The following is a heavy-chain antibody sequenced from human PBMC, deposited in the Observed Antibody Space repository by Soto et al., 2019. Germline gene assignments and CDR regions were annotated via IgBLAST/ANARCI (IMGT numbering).Heavy chain of an antibody. CDR2: IYYSGST. Sequence: QVQLQESGPGLVKPSQTLSLTCTVSGGSISSGDYYWSWIRQPPGKGLEWIGYIYYSGSTYYNPSLTSRGTTSVDTSKNQFSLKLSSVTAADTAVYYCARLGVRGPLRAFDLWGRGTLVTVSS. CDR3: ARLGVRGPLRAFDL. D-gene: IGHD3-10*01. V-gene: IGHV4-30-4*01. CDR1: GGSISSGDYY. J-gene: IGHJ2*01.